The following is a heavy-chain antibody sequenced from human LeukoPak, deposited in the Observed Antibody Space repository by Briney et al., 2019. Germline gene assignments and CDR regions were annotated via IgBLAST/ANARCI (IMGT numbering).Heavy chain of an antibody. V-gene: IGHV4-4*02. CDR1: GGSISSSNW. CDR3: ARGHPVGRNWFDP. J-gene: IGHJ5*02. CDR2: IYHSGST. Sequence: SETLSLTCAVSGGSISSSNWWSWVRQPPGKGLEWIGEIYHSGSTNYNPSLKSRVTISVDTSKNQFSLKLSSVTAADTAVYYCARGHPVGRNWFDPWGQGTLVTVSS.